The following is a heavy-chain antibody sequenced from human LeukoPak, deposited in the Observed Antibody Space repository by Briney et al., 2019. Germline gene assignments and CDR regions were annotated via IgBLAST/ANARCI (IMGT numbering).Heavy chain of an antibody. J-gene: IGHJ5*02. CDR3: ARPYYYDSRIDP. V-gene: IGHV4-30-4*01. CDR2: TYYSGST. Sequence: TSQTLSLTCTVSGVSISSGDYYWSWIRQPPGKGLEWIGYTYYSGSTYYNLSLKSRVTISVDTSKNQFSLKLSSVTAADTAVYYCARPYYYDSRIDPWGQGTRVTVSS. CDR1: GVSISSGDYY. D-gene: IGHD3-22*01.